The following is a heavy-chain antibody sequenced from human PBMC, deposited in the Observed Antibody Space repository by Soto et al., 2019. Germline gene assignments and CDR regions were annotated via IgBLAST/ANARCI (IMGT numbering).Heavy chain of an antibody. CDR2: IYYDGNT. J-gene: IGHJ4*02. CDR3: ARSSMEPRVFMYPFDS. Sequence: SETLSLTCTVSGDSIASSSHYWGGILQPPGKGLECIANIYYDGNTYYNPSLKSRVAISLDTSKNQFSLRLNSVTAADTAVYYCARSSMEPRVFMYPFDSWGQGTLVTVS. D-gene: IGHD6-6*01. V-gene: IGHV4-39*01. CDR1: GDSIASSSHY.